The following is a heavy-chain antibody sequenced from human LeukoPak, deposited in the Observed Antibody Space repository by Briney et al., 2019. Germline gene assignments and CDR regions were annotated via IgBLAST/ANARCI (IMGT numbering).Heavy chain of an antibody. V-gene: IGHV1-18*01. CDR2: ISAYNGNT. Sequence: GASVKVSCKASGYTFTSYGISWVRQAPGQGLEWMGWISAYNGNTKYSQKFQGRVTITRDTSASTAYMELSSLRSEDTAVYYCARDGASGGLTVTNLGFDYWGQGTLVTVSS. D-gene: IGHD4-17*01. J-gene: IGHJ4*02. CDR3: ARDGASGGLTVTNLGFDY. CDR1: GYTFTSYG.